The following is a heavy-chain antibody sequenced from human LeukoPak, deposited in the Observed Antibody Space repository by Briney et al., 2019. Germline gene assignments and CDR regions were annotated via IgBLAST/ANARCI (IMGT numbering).Heavy chain of an antibody. CDR1: GYTFTCYY. V-gene: IGHV1-2*02. J-gene: IGHJ4*02. Sequence: ASVKVSCKTSGYTFTCYYIHWVRQAPGQGLEWMGWINPNSGGTNYAQKFQGRVTMTRDTSISTAFMELSRLRSDDTAVYYCARDREQLVLGYVPDEYFDYWGQGTLVTASS. CDR3: ARDREQLVLGYVPDEYFDY. CDR2: INPNSGGT. D-gene: IGHD6-6*01.